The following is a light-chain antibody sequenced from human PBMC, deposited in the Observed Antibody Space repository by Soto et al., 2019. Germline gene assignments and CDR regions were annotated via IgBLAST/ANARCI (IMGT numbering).Light chain of an antibody. J-gene: IGKJ2*01. CDR2: GAS. Sequence: EIVLTQSPGTVSLSPGERATLSCRASQSVSSNYLAWYQQKPGQAPRLLIYGASSRATGIPDRFSGSGSGTDFTLTSSRLEPEDFAVYYCQQFGSSRTFGQGTKLEIK. CDR1: QSVSSNY. V-gene: IGKV3-20*01. CDR3: QQFGSSRT.